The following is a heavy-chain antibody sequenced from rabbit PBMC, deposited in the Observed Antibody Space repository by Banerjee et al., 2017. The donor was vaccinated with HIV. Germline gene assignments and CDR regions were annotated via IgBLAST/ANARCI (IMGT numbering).Heavy chain of an antibody. CDR3: ARDTVGVGWGL. J-gene: IGHJ4*01. V-gene: IGHV1S40*01. D-gene: IGHD4-1*01. CDR2: IDAGSNGNT. Sequence: QSLEASGGDLVKPGASLTLTCTASGFSFSSSYYMCWVRQAPGKGLELIACIDAGSNGNTQYASWAKGRFTISKTSSTTVTLQMTSLTAADTATYFCARDTVGVGWGLWGPGTLVTVS. CDR1: GFSFSSSYY.